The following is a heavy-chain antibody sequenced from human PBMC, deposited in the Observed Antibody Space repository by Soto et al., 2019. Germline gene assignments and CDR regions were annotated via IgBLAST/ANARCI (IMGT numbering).Heavy chain of an antibody. CDR1: GFTFSDSF. Sequence: QVQLVESGGGLVKPGGSLSLSCAASGFTFSDSFMSWSRQTPGKGLAWLSYTSGRDGNIYYADSVWGRFTISRDNAKNSVYPQMTSPRAEGTAVYHCAWDQGPNYLAVWGKGTTVTVS. J-gene: IGHJ6*03. CDR2: TSGRDGNI. CDR3: AWDQGPNYLAV. V-gene: IGHV3-11*01.